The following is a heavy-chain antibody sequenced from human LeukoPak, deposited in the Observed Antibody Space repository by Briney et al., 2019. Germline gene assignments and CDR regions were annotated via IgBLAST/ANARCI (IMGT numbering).Heavy chain of an antibody. CDR2: IKSKTDGGTT. J-gene: IGHJ4*02. Sequence: GGSLRLSCAPSGFTFSSYSMNWVRQAPGKGLEWVGRIKSKTDGGTTDYAAPVKGRFTISRDDSKNTLYLQMNSLKTEDTAVYYCTLEIVVVPAANFDYRGQGTLVTVSS. V-gene: IGHV3-15*01. CDR3: TLEIVVVPAANFDY. CDR1: GFTFSSYS. D-gene: IGHD2-2*01.